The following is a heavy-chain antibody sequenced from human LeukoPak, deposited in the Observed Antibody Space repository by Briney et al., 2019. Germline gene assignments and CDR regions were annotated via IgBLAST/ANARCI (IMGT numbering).Heavy chain of an antibody. J-gene: IGHJ4*02. CDR3: ANHLACGSTTCPSFDS. CDR1: GFTLSDYS. D-gene: IGHD2-2*01. Sequence: GGSLRLSCAAPGFTLSDYSMNWVRQAPGKGLEWVSTISSDPNYIYYGASVKGRFTISRDNAENSLFLQMSSLRAEDTAVYYCANHLACGSTTCPSFDSWGQGTLVTVSS. CDR2: ISSDPNYI. V-gene: IGHV3-21*01.